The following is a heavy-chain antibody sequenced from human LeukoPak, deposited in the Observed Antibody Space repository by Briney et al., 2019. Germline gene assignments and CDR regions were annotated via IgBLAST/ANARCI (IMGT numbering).Heavy chain of an antibody. CDR2: IKQDASEK. Sequence: GGSLRLSCAASGFTFSDYYTSWVRQAPGKGLEWVANIKQDASEKYYVDSVKGRFTISRDSAENSLYLQMNNLRAEDTAVYYCAREWSSGWPLKYYFDYWGQGTLVTVSS. V-gene: IGHV3-7*03. CDR1: GFTFSDYY. D-gene: IGHD6-19*01. CDR3: AREWSSGWPLKYYFDY. J-gene: IGHJ4*02.